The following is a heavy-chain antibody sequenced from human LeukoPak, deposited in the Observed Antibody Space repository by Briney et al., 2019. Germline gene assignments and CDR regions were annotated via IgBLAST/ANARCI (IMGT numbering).Heavy chain of an antibody. D-gene: IGHD3-3*01. V-gene: IGHV4-30-2*01. CDR3: ARVEGAQGVVYPSIDY. CDR1: GGSISSGGYY. Sequence: SETLSLTCTVSGGSISSGGYYWSWIRQPPGKGLEWIGYIYHSGSTYYNPSLKSRVTISVDRSRNQFSLKLSSVTAADTAVYYCARVEGAQGVVYPSIDYWGQGTLVTVSS. CDR2: IYHSGST. J-gene: IGHJ4*02.